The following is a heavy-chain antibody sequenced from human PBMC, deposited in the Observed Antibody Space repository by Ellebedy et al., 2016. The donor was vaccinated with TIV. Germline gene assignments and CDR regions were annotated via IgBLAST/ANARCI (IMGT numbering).Heavy chain of an antibody. Sequence: GESPKISCAASGFTFSNVWMSWVRQAPGKGLEWVGRIKSKTDGGTTDYAAPVNGRFSLSRDDSKNTVYLQMNSLKAEEAAVYYCTTEGYTYGFHSVSHWGQGTPVTVSS. CDR2: IKSKTDGGTT. CDR3: TTEGYTYGFHSVSH. J-gene: IGHJ4*02. V-gene: IGHV3-15*01. CDR1: GFTFSNVW. D-gene: IGHD5-18*01.